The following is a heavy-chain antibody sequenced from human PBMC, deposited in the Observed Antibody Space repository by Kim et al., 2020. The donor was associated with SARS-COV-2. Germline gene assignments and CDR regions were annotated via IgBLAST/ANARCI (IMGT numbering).Heavy chain of an antibody. D-gene: IGHD6-13*01. CDR1: GGSISSSSHY. CDR2: IYYRGNT. V-gene: IGHV4-39*07. Sequence: SETLSLTCTVSGGSISSSSHYWGCIRQTPGKGLEWIGSIYYRGNTYYNPSLKSRVTISVDTSKNQFSLKLSSVTAADTAVYYCARDWGTAAAGSGGMCDYWGQGTLVTVSS. J-gene: IGHJ4*02. CDR3: ARDWGTAAAGSGGMCDY.